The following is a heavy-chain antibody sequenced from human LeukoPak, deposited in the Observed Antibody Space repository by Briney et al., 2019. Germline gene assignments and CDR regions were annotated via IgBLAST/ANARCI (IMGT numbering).Heavy chain of an antibody. V-gene: IGHV1-69*01. CDR3: ATIYYDSSGYREYYFDY. Sequence: SVKVSCKASGGTFSSYAISWARQATGQGLEWMGGIIPIFGTANYAQKFQGRVTITADESTSTAYMELSSPRSGDTAVYYCATIYYDSSGYREYYFDYWGQGTLVTVSS. CDR2: IIPIFGTA. J-gene: IGHJ4*02. CDR1: GGTFSSYA. D-gene: IGHD3-22*01.